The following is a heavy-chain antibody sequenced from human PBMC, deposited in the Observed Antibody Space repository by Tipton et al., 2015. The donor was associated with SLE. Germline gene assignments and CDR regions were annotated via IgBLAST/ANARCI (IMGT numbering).Heavy chain of an antibody. CDR3: ARYGRELDY. Sequence: SGFTFSNYWMSWVRQAPGKGLEWVANIKQDGSEKYYVDSVRGRFTISRDNAKNSLHLQMNSLTVEDTAVYYCARYGRELDYWGQGILVTVSS. CDR2: IKQDGSEK. J-gene: IGHJ4*02. CDR1: GFTFSNYW. D-gene: IGHD1-1*01. V-gene: IGHV3-7*01.